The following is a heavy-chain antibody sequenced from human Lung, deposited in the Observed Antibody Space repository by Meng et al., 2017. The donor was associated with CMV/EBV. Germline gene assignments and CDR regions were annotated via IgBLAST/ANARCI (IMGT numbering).Heavy chain of an antibody. J-gene: IGHJ6*02. CDR1: GFTFSSYS. Sequence: SCAASGFTFSSYSMNWVRQAPGKGLEWVSSISSSSSYIYYADSVKGRFTISRDNAKNSLYLQMNSLRAEDTAVYYCARQDYDFWCGMDVWGQGATVTFSS. D-gene: IGHD3-3*01. CDR2: ISSSSSYI. CDR3: ARQDYDFWCGMDV. V-gene: IGHV3-21*01.